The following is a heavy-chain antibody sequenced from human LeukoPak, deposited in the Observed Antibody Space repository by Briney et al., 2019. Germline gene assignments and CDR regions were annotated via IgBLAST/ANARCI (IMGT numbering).Heavy chain of an antibody. Sequence: ASVKVSCKASGYTFTSYDINWVRQATGQGLEWMGWMNPNSGNTGYAQKFQGRVTMTRNTSISTAYMELSSLRSEDTAVYYCARERSGWYLDAFDIWGQGTMVTVSS. V-gene: IGHV1-8*01. J-gene: IGHJ3*02. CDR1: GYTFTSYD. CDR2: MNPNSGNT. CDR3: ARERSGWYLDAFDI. D-gene: IGHD6-19*01.